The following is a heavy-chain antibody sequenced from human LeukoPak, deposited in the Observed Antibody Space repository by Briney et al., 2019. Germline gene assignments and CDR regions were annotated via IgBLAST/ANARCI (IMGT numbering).Heavy chain of an antibody. Sequence: ASVKVSCKVSGYTLTELSMHWVRQAPGQGLEWMGWINPNSGGTNYAQKFQGRVTMTRDTSISTAYMELSRLRSDDTAVYYCARAVTQLLYYFDYWGQGTLVTVSS. J-gene: IGHJ4*02. V-gene: IGHV1-2*02. CDR2: INPNSGGT. CDR1: GYTLTELS. D-gene: IGHD2-2*01. CDR3: ARAVTQLLYYFDY.